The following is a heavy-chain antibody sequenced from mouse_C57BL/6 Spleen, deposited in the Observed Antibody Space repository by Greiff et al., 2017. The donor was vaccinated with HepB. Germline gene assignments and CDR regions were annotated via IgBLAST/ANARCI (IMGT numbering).Heavy chain of an antibody. Sequence: EVQLQESGPGLVKPSQSLSLTCSVTGYSITSGYYWNWIRQFPGNKLEWMGYISYDGSNNYNPSLKNRISITRDTSKNQFFLKLNSVTTEDTATYYCARPLYDGYYGAWFAYWGQGTLVTVSA. CDR3: ARPLYDGYYGAWFAY. CDR1: GYSITSGYY. J-gene: IGHJ3*01. D-gene: IGHD2-3*01. V-gene: IGHV3-6*01. CDR2: ISYDGSN.